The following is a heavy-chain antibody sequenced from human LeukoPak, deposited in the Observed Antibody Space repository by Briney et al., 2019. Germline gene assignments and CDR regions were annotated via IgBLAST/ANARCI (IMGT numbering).Heavy chain of an antibody. D-gene: IGHD6-13*01. CDR1: GFTFSSYG. V-gene: IGHV3-30*03. CDR2: ISYDGSNK. J-gene: IGHJ4*02. CDR3: ARTGIGSSWLYDY. Sequence: GGSLRLSCAASGFTFSSYGMHWVRQAPGKGLEWVAVISYDGSNKYYADSVKGRFTISRDNSKNTLYLQMNSLRAEDTAVYYCARTGIGSSWLYDYWGQGTLVTVSS.